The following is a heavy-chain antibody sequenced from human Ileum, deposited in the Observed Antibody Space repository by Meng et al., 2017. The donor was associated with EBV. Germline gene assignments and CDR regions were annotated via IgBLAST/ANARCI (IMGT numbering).Heavy chain of an antibody. D-gene: IGHD6-19*01. J-gene: IGHJ4*02. CDR3: ARVGQWLPIDY. CDR1: GGSISSSNW. CDR2: IYHSGST. V-gene: IGHV4-4*02. Sequence: QGPVQGPGPGRCKPSGTLSLTCAVSGGSISSSNWWSWVRQPPGKGLEWIGEIYHSGSTNYNPSLKSRVTISVDKSKNQFSLNLSSVIAADTAVYYCARVGQWLPIDYWGQGTLVTVSS.